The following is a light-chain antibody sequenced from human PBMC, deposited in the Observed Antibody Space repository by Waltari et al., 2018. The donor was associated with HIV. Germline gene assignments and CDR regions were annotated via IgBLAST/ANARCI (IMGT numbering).Light chain of an antibody. CDR1: SIDVGGYNH. V-gene: IGLV2-14*01. J-gene: IGLJ1*01. CDR3: SSYTSSSTYV. Sequence: QSALTQPASVSGSPGQSITLSCTGTSIDVGGYNHVSWYQQHPGKAPKLMIYEVSNRPSGVSNRFSGSKSGNTASLTISGLQAEDEADYYCSSYTSSSTYVFGTGTKVTVL. CDR2: EVS.